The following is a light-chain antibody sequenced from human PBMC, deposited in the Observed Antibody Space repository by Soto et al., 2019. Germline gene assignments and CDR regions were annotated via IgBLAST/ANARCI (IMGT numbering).Light chain of an antibody. V-gene: IGKV1-9*01. CDR2: AAS. J-gene: IGKJ1*01. CDR3: QQRNSYPRT. Sequence: DIQLTQSPSFLSASVGDRVTITCRTSQGISSYLAWYQQKPGKAPKLLISAASTLQSGVPSRFSGSGSGTEFTLTISSLQPEDFATYYCQQRNSYPRTFGQGTKCEIK. CDR1: QGISSY.